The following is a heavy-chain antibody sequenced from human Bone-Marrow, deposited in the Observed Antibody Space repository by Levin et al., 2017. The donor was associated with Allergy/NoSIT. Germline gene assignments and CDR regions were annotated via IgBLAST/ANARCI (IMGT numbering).Heavy chain of an antibody. D-gene: IGHD1-26*01. Sequence: SETLSLTCTVSGGSISTGGHYWTWIRQHPGKGLEWIGYIFHSGSTCYNPSLKSRATISVDTSKNQFSLKLNSVTAADTALYYCARDRIVGRSKYYGMDVWGQGTTVTV. CDR2: IFHSGST. J-gene: IGHJ6*02. V-gene: IGHV4-31*03. CDR3: ARDRIVGRSKYYGMDV. CDR1: GGSISTGGHY.